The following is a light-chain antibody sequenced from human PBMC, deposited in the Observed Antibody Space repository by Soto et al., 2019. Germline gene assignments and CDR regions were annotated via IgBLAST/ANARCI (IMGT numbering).Light chain of an antibody. V-gene: IGKV1-27*01. CDR2: AAS. CDR3: QKYSSVIT. Sequence: DIQMTQSPSSLSASVGDRVTITCRASQGIRNFLAWYQQKPGKVPKLLISAASTLQSGVPSRFSGSGSGTDFPLTITSLQPEDVATYYCQKYSSVITFGQGPRLEIK. J-gene: IGKJ5*01. CDR1: QGIRNF.